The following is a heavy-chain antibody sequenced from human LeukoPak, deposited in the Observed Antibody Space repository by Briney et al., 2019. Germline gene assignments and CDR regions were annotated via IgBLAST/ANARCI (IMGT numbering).Heavy chain of an antibody. CDR3: AKVRSTSCYAALDY. CDR1: GFTFSSYA. D-gene: IGHD2-2*01. Sequence: GGSLRLPCAASGFTFSSYAMHWVRQAPGKGLEYVSAISSNGGSTYYANSVKGRFTISRDNSKNTLYLQMGSLRAEDTAVYYCAKVRSTSCYAALDYWGQGTLVIVSS. J-gene: IGHJ4*02. CDR2: ISSNGGST. V-gene: IGHV3-64*01.